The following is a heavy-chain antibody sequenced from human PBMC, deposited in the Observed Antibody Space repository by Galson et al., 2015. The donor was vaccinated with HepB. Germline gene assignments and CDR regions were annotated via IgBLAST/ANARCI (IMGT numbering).Heavy chain of an antibody. D-gene: IGHD6-19*01. J-gene: IGHJ3*02. CDR2: INPSDGVT. CDR3: AKNSGTDAFDI. Sequence: SVKVSCKAFGYTFTTSDYMHWVRQAPGQGLEWMGIINPSDGVTNSTQKFQGRVTMTSDTSTSTVYIEVSSLRSEDTAVYYCAKNSGTDAFDIWGQGTMVTVSS. V-gene: IGHV1-46*01. CDR1: GYTFTTSDY.